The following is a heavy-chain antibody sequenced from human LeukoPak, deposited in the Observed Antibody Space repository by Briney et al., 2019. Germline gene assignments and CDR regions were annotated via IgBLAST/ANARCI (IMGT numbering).Heavy chain of an antibody. CDR3: ARAPYYYDTSGFLI. D-gene: IGHD3-22*01. J-gene: IGHJ3*02. V-gene: IGHV3-74*01. CDR1: GFTFSSYW. Sequence: SGGSLRLYCAASGFTFSSYWMHWVRQAPGKGLVWVSRINSDGSSTTYADSVKGRFTISRDNAKNTLYLQMNSLRAEDTAVYYCARAPYYYDTSGFLIWGQGAMVTVSS. CDR2: INSDGSST.